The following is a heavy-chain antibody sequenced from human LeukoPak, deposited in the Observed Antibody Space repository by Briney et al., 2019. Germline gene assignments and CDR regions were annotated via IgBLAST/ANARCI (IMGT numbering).Heavy chain of an antibody. CDR3: ARDQGYCSGGTCYYYGMDV. CDR1: GFTFSSYT. J-gene: IGHJ6*02. Sequence: GGSLRLSCAASGFTFSSYTMSWVRQAPGKGLEWVSSITSSSSYIYYADSLKGRFTLSRDNAKNSLYLQMNSLRAEDTAVYYCARDQGYCSGGTCYYYGMDVWGQGTPVTVSS. CDR2: ITSSSSYI. D-gene: IGHD2-15*01. V-gene: IGHV3-21*01.